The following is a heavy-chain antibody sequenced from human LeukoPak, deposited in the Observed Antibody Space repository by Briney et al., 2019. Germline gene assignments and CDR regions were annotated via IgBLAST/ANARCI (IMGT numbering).Heavy chain of an antibody. CDR3: ARGGGGYDRRYFDY. CDR2: IYYSGST. CDR1: GGSISSYY. J-gene: IGHJ4*02. V-gene: IGHV4-59*12. Sequence: PSETLSLTCTVSGGSISSYYWSWIRQPPGKGLEWIGYIYYSGSTNYNPSLKSRVTISVDTSKNQFSLKLSSVTAADTAVYYCARGGGGYDRRYFDYWGQGTLVTVSS. D-gene: IGHD5-12*01.